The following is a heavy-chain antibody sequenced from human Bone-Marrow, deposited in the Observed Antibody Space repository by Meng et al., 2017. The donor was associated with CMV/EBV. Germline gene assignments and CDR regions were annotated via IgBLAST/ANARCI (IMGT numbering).Heavy chain of an antibody. V-gene: IGHV3-33*01. D-gene: IGHD1-26*01. J-gene: IGHJ4*02. Sequence: GESLKISCAASGFTFSSYGMHWVRQAPGKGLEWVAVIWYDGSNKYYADSVKGRFTISRDNSKNTLYLQRNSLRAEDTAVYYCIRGVGGTSGRHYWGQGTLVTVSS. CDR2: IWYDGSNK. CDR3: IRGVGGTSGRHY. CDR1: GFTFSSYG.